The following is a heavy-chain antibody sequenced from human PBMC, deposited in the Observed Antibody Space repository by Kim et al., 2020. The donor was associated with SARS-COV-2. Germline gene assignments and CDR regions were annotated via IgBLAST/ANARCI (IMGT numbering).Heavy chain of an antibody. CDR1: GFTFSSYG. V-gene: IGHV3-30*18. CDR3: AKVGSQQWLALHYYYYGMDV. CDR2: ISYDGSNK. D-gene: IGHD6-19*01. Sequence: GGSLRLSCAASGFTFSSYGMHWVRQAPGKGLEWVAVISYDGSNKYYADSVKGRFTISRDNSKNTLYLQMNSLRAEDTAVYYCAKVGSQQWLALHYYYYGMDVWGQGTTVTVSS. J-gene: IGHJ6*02.